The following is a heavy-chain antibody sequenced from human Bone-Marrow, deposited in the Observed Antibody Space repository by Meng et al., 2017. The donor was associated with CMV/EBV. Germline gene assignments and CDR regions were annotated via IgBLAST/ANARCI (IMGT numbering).Heavy chain of an antibody. D-gene: IGHD6-13*01. CDR2: IIPIFGTA. V-gene: IGHV1-69*05. Sequence: SVKVSCKASGGTFSSYAISWVRQAPGQGLEWMGGIIPIFGTANYAQKFQGRVTITTDESTSTAYMELSSLRSEDTAVYYCARDEPGYSSSFYHWGQGTLVTVSS. CDR1: GGTFSSYA. J-gene: IGHJ4*02. CDR3: ARDEPGYSSSFYH.